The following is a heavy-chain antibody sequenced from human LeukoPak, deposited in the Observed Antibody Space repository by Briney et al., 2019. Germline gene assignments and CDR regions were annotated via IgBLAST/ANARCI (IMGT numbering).Heavy chain of an antibody. CDR3: ARHDWGVVYWYFDL. V-gene: IGHV4-34*01. J-gene: IGHJ2*01. Sequence: SETLSLTCAVSDVSVFDSYWTWIRQRPGKGLEWIGEINHSGNPNYNPSLKSRVTISVDTSNNQFSLKLSSVTAADTAVYYCARHDWGVVYWYFDLWGRGTLVTVSS. CDR1: DVSVFDSY. CDR2: INHSGNP. D-gene: IGHD7-27*01.